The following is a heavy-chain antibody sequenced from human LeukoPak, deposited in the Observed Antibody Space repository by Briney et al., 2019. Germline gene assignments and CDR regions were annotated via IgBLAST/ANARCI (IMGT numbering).Heavy chain of an antibody. CDR3: AADRIGGGSGSYYDYYYGMDV. D-gene: IGHD3-10*01. J-gene: IGHJ6*02. CDR2: IVVGSGNT. V-gene: IGHV1-58*01. Sequence: SVKVSCKASGFTFTSSAVQWVRQARGQRLERIGWIVVGSGNTNYAQKFQERVTITRDMSTSTAYMELSSLRSEDTAVYYCAADRIGGGSGSYYDYYYGMDVWGQGTTVTVSS. CDR1: GFTFTSSA.